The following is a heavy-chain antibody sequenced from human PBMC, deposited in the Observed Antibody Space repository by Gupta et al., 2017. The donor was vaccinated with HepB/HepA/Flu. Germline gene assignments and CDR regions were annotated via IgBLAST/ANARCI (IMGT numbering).Heavy chain of an antibody. D-gene: IGHD7-27*01. Sequence: QVQLQQWGAGLLKLSATLSLSCGVYSGSLRGSYWTWFRQPPGKGLEWIGEISHNGNTHYNPSLMSRVTISVDTSKSQFSLRVTSVTAADTARYYCADSNWVSDSWGQGALVTVSA. CDR2: ISHNGNT. J-gene: IGHJ5*02. CDR3: ADSNWVSDS. V-gene: IGHV4-34*02. CDR1: SGSLRGSY.